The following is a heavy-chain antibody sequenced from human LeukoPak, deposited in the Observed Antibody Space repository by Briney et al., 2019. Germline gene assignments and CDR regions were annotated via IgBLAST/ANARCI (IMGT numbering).Heavy chain of an antibody. CDR1: AFTFSTYG. D-gene: IGHD3-3*01. CDR2: IRFDGSDA. V-gene: IGHV3-30*02. J-gene: IGHJ6*03. CDR3: AKDGFDFWGASPRFYYYMDV. Sequence: PGGSLRLSCAASAFTFSTYGMHWVRQAPGKGLEWVAFIRFDGSDAYYADSVKGRLTISRDNSKNTLFLQMHSLRAEDTAVYYCAKDGFDFWGASPRFYYYMDVWVQGTTVTVSS.